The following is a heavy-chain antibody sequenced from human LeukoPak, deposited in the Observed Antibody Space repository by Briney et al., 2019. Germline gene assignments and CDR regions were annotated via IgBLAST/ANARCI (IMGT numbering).Heavy chain of an antibody. CDR3: ARDRGSYFNYFDY. CDR2: ISSSSSYI. CDR1: GFTFSSYS. Sequence: GGSLRLSCAASGFTFSSYSMNWVRQAPGKGLEWVSSISSSSSYIYYADSVKGRFTISRDNAKNSLYLQMNGLRAEDTAVYYCARDRGSYFNYFDYWGQGTLVTVTS. V-gene: IGHV3-21*01. J-gene: IGHJ4*02. D-gene: IGHD1-26*01.